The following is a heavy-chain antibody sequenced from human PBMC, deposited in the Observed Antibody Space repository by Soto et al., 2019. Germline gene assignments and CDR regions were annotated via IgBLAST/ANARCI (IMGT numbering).Heavy chain of an antibody. CDR2: ISAYNGNT. CDR3: ARENGGVLWFGELTLYYYYGMDV. CDR1: GYTFTSYG. Sequence: QVQLVQSGAEVKKPGASVKVSCKASGYTFTSYGISWVRQAPGQGLEWMGWISAYNGNTNYAQKLQGRVTMTPDTPTSTAYMELRSLRSDDTAVYYCARENGGVLWFGELTLYYYYGMDVWGQGTTVTVSS. J-gene: IGHJ6*02. V-gene: IGHV1-18*04. D-gene: IGHD3-10*01.